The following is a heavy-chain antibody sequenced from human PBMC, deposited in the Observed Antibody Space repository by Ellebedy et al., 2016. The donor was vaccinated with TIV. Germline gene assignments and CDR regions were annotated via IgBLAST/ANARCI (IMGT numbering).Heavy chain of an antibody. D-gene: IGHD6-19*01. CDR3: ARHPLEWLVGPMYFDY. J-gene: IGHJ4*02. Sequence: MPSETLSLTCTVSAGSISSSSYYWGWIRPPPGKGLEWIGSIYYGGSTYYNPSLKSRVTISVDTSKNQVSLKLSSVTAADTAVYYCARHPLEWLVGPMYFDYWGQGTLVTVSS. CDR1: AGSISSSSYY. V-gene: IGHV4-39*01. CDR2: IYYGGST.